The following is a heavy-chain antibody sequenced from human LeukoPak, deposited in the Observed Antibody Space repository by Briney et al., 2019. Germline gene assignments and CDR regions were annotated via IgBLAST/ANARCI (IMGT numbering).Heavy chain of an antibody. V-gene: IGHV6-1*01. J-gene: IGHJ6*03. CDR2: TYYRSKWYN. CDR1: GHIVSRNSAA. Sequence: SQTLSLTCALSGHIVSRNSAAWHWGRQSRSRGLEWLGRTYYRSKWYNHYAVYVISRITIIPDTSKNQFSLQLNSVTPEDTAVYYCARADDGYMDVWGKGTTVTVSS. CDR3: ARADDGYMDV. D-gene: IGHD3-3*01.